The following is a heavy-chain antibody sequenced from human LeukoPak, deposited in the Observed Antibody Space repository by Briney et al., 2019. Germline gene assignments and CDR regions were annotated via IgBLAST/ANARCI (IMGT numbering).Heavy chain of an antibody. D-gene: IGHD3-16*02. J-gene: IGHJ3*02. CDR2: INPNSGGT. CDR3: ARDHWDYDYVWGSYRYSGDAFDI. V-gene: IGHV1-2*02. CDR1: GYTFTGYY. Sequence: GASVKVSCKASGYTFTGYYMHWVRQAPGQGLEWMGWINPNSGGTNYAQKFQGRVTMTRDTSISTAYMELSRLRSDDTAVYYCARDHWDYDYVWGSYRYSGDAFDIWGQGTMVTVSS.